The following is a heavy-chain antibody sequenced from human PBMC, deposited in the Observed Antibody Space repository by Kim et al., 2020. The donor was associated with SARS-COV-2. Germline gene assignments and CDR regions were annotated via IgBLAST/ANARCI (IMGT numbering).Heavy chain of an antibody. CDR1: GYTFTSYY. CDR3: ARVNTAMVTALYYGMDV. CDR2: INPSGGST. J-gene: IGHJ6*02. Sequence: ASVKVSCKASGYTFTSYYMHWVRQAPGQGLEWMGIINPSGGSTSYAQKFQGRVTMTRDTSTSTVYMELSSLRSEDTAVYYCARVNTAMVTALYYGMDVWGQGTTVTVSS. D-gene: IGHD5-18*01. V-gene: IGHV1-46*01.